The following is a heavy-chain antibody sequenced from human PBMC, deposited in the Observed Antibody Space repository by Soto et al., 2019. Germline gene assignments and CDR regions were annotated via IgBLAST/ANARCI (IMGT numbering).Heavy chain of an antibody. CDR3: ARCSLVVIPVPGFDP. V-gene: IGHV4-31*03. CDR1: GGSISSGGYY. D-gene: IGHD2-15*01. J-gene: IGHJ5*02. CDR2: IYYNGNT. Sequence: SETLSLTCTVSGGSISSGGYYWSWIRQHPGRGLEWIGYIYYNGNTYYNPSLKSRVTVSVATSKNQFSLNVRSVTAADTAVYYCARCSLVVIPVPGFDPWGQGTLVTVSS.